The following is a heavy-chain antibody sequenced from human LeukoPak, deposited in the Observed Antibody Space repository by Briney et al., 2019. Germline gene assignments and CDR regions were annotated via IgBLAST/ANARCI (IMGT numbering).Heavy chain of an antibody. CDR1: GDSFTNYW. D-gene: IGHD1/OR15-1a*01. J-gene: IGHJ4*02. V-gene: IGHV5-51*01. Sequence: GESLKISCKGSGDSFTNYWIGWVRQMPGKGLEWMGIIYPADSDTRYNPSFQGQATISADKSISTAYLQWSSLTASDTAMYYCARNTFGDYWGQGTLVTVSS. CDR3: ARNTFGDY. CDR2: IYPADSDT.